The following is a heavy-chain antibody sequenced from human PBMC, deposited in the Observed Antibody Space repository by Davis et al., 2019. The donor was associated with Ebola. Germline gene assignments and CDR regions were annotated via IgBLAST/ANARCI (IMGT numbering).Heavy chain of an antibody. CDR3: AKDSSSRHLSWFDP. CDR2: ISWNSGSI. J-gene: IGHJ5*02. CDR1: GFTFDDYA. Sequence: SLKISCAASGFTFDDYAMHWVRQAPGKDLEWVSGISWNSGSIGYADSVKGRFTISRDNAKNSLYLQMNSLRAEDTALYYCAKDSSSRHLSWFDPWGQGTLVTVSS. D-gene: IGHD6-13*01. V-gene: IGHV3-9*01.